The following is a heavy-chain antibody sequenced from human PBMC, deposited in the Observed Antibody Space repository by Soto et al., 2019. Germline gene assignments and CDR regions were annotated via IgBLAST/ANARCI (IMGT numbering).Heavy chain of an antibody. Sequence: SETLSLTCTVSGGSISSYYWSWIRQPPGKGPEWIGYIYYSGSTNYNPSLKSRVTISVDTSKNQFSLKLSSVTAADTAVYYCARHDRSNTVHTMGPFDVWGQGTMVTVSS. J-gene: IGHJ3*01. CDR2: IYYSGST. CDR3: ARHDRSNTVHTMGPFDV. V-gene: IGHV4-59*08. D-gene: IGHD5-12*01. CDR1: GGSISSYY.